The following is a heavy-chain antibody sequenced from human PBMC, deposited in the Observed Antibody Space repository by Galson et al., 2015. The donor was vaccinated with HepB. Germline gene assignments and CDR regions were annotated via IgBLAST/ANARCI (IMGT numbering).Heavy chain of an antibody. CDR1: GFTFSSYD. J-gene: IGHJ6*02. D-gene: IGHD6-13*01. Sequence: SLRLSCAASGFTFSSYDMHWVRQAPGKGLEWVAFIRYDGSDKYYADSVKGRFTISRDNSKNTLYLQVSSLRAEDTAVFYCAKAVDSRWFSHFYGIDVWGQGTTVT. V-gene: IGHV3-30*02. CDR3: AKAVDSRWFSHFYGIDV. CDR2: IRYDGSDK.